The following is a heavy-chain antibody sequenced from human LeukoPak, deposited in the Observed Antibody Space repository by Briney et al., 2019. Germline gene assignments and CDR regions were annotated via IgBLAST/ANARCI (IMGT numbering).Heavy chain of an antibody. CDR1: GFTFSSYW. Sequence: DPGGSLRLSCAASGFTFSSYWMHWVRQAPGKGLVWVSRLNSDGSSTSYADSVKGRFTISRDNSKNTLYLQMNSLRAEDTAVYYCARSVHAFDIWGQGTMVTVSS. CDR2: LNSDGSST. J-gene: IGHJ3*02. CDR3: ARSVHAFDI. V-gene: IGHV3-74*01.